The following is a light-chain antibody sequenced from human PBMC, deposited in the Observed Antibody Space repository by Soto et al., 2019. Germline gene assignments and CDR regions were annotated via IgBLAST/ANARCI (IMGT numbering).Light chain of an antibody. V-gene: IGKV1-9*01. CDR3: PQLNNFPRT. CDR2: GAS. J-gene: IGKJ1*01. Sequence: DIQLTQSPSFLSASVGDRVTITCRASQGISSYLAWYQQRPGKAPKLLMYGASTLQSGVPSRFSGSASGTTFPLTIHNLQPEDFATYYCPQLNNFPRTFGQGTKVE. CDR1: QGISSY.